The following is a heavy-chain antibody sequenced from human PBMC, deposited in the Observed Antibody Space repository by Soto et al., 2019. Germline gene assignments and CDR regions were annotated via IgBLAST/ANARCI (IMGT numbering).Heavy chain of an antibody. CDR2: IYHSGST. CDR3: ARDLKAAAEAKYYWFDP. J-gene: IGHJ5*02. V-gene: IGHV4-38-2*02. CDR1: GYSISSGYY. D-gene: IGHD6-13*01. Sequence: SETLSLTCAVSGYSISSGYYWGWIRQSPGKGLEWIGSIYHSGSTYYNPSLKSRVTISVDTSKNQFSLKLSSVTAADTAVYYCARDLKAAAEAKYYWFDPWGQGTLVTVSS.